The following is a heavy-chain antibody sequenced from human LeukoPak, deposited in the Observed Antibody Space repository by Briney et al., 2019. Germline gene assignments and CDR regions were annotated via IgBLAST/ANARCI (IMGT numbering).Heavy chain of an antibody. CDR3: ARETGYSYY. Sequence: SETLSLTCTVSGYSISSGYYWGWIRQPPGKGLEWIGSIYHSGSTYYNPSLKSRVTISVDTSKNQFSLKLSSVTAADTAVYYCARETGYSYYWGQGTLVTVSS. J-gene: IGHJ4*02. CDR1: GYSISSGYY. D-gene: IGHD1-26*01. CDR2: IYHSGST. V-gene: IGHV4-38-2*02.